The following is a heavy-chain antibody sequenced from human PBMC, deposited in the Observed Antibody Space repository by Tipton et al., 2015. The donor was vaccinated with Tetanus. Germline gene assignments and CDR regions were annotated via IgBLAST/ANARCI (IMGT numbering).Heavy chain of an antibody. CDR3: ARSLRDFYGSSRPYYFYGMQV. CDR2: IYPGDSDT. V-gene: IGHV5-51*01. J-gene: IGHJ6*02. D-gene: IGHD3-10*01. Sequence: QSGPEVKKPGESLKISCKGSGYSFTSYWIGWARQMPGKGLEWMGIIYPGDSDTRYSPSFQGQVTISVDKSINTAYLQWSSLKASDTAMYYCARSLRDFYGSSRPYYFYGMQVWGQGTAVTVSS. CDR1: GYSFTSYW.